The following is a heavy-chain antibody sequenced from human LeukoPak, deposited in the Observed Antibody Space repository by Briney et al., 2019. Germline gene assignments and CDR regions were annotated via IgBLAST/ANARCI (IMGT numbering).Heavy chain of an antibody. Sequence: SVKVSCKASGGTFSDFAISWPRQAPGQGLEWMGGIIPIIGSPNYAQKFQGRVTITADESTYTAYMELSSLRSQDTAVYYCATNDRNSWYSDSWGQGTLVTVSS. V-gene: IGHV1-69*01. CDR2: IIPIIGSP. D-gene: IGHD6-13*01. CDR1: GGTFSDFA. J-gene: IGHJ4*02. CDR3: ATNDRNSWYSDS.